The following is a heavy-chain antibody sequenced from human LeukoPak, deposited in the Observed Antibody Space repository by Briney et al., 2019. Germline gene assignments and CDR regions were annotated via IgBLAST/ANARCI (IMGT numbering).Heavy chain of an antibody. CDR3: ARVRTGRRFDY. V-gene: IGHV4-34*01. Sequence: PSETLSLTCAVYGGSFSGYYWSWIRQPPGKGLEWIGEINHSGSTNYNPSLKSRVTISVDTSKNQFSLKLSSVTAADTAVYYCARVRTGRRFDYWGQGTLVTASS. J-gene: IGHJ4*02. CDR1: GGSFSGYY. CDR2: INHSGST. D-gene: IGHD1-14*01.